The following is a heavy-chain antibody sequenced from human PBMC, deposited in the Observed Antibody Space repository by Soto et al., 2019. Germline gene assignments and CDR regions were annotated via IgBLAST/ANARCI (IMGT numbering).Heavy chain of an antibody. Sequence: GGSLRLSCAGSGFTFSTYGLHWVRQPPGKGLEWVAFVSFDGSEKYYAESVKGRFTISRDNPRNTLFLQLTSLRTEDTAVYFCGKDPIPAVNRGSRFESWGRGTMVTVSS. V-gene: IGHV3-30*02. CDR3: GKDPIPAVNRGSRFES. CDR2: VSFDGSEK. CDR1: GFTFSTYG. D-gene: IGHD2-2*01. J-gene: IGHJ5*01.